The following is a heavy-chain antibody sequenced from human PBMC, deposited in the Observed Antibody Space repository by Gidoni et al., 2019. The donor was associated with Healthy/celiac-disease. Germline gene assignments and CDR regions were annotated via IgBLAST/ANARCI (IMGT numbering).Heavy chain of an antibody. D-gene: IGHD6-13*01. Sequence: EVQLVESGGGLVQPGGSLRLSCAASGFTFSSYWMSWVRQAPGKGLGWVANIKQNGIEKYYVDSVKGRFTISRDNAKNSLYLQMNSLRAEDTAVYDCARDPAFSSRKKQLPGGWGQGTLVTVSS. CDR3: ARDPAFSSRKKQLPGG. CDR2: IKQNGIEK. CDR1: GFTFSSYW. J-gene: IGHJ4*02. V-gene: IGHV3-7*03.